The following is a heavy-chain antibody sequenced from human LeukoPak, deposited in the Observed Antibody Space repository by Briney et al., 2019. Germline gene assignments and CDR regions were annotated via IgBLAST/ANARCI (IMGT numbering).Heavy chain of an antibody. Sequence: GGSLRLSCAASGFTFSSYSMNWVRQAPGKGLEWVSYISSSSSTIYYADSVKGRFTISRDNAKNSLYLQMNSLRAEDTAVYYCARVGGYSGSPGDYFDYWGQGTLVTVSS. D-gene: IGHD1-26*01. V-gene: IGHV3-48*04. CDR3: ARVGGYSGSPGDYFDY. CDR2: ISSSSSTI. CDR1: GFTFSSYS. J-gene: IGHJ4*02.